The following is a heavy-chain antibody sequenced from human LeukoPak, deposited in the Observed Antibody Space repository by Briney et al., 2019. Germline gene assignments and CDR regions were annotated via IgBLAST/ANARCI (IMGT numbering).Heavy chain of an antibody. V-gene: IGHV3-72*01. CDR2: IRNKANIYTT. CDR1: GFTFSSYG. D-gene: IGHD1-26*01. CDR3: ARAPNSGTLGEDY. J-gene: IGHJ4*02. Sequence: GGSLRLSCAASGFTFSSYGMHWVRQAPGKGLEWVGRIRNKANIYTTECAASVKGRFTISRDDSKNSLYLQMNSLKTEDTAVYYCARAPNSGTLGEDYWGQGTLVTVSS.